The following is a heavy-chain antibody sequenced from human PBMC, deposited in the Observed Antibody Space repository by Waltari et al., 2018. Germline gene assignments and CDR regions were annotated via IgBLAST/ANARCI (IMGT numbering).Heavy chain of an antibody. CDR1: GYSISSGYY. CDR3: ARLMITFGGVIVSFDY. V-gene: IGHV4-38-2*01. Sequence: QVQLQESGPGLVKPSETLSLTCAVSGYSISSGYYWGWIRQPPGKGLDWIGSIYHSGTTYYDPSVKSRVTISVDTSKNQFSLTLSSVTAADTAVYYCARLMITFGGVIVSFDYWGQGTLVTVPS. CDR2: IYHSGTT. J-gene: IGHJ4*02. D-gene: IGHD3-16*02.